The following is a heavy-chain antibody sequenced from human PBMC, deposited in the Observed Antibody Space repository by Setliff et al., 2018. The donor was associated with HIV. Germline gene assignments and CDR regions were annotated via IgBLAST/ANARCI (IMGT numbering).Heavy chain of an antibody. V-gene: IGHV4-59*01. CDR3: ARVFPPIRGAPFGTPPGAFDI. CDR2: VSSSGTT. CDR1: GGSITNKY. Sequence: SETLSLTCAVSGGSITNKYWSWIRQPPGKGLEWLGYVSSSGTTNYTPSLERRLTISVDTSKNQVSLRLSSLTAADTAVYYCARVFPPIRGAPFGTPPGAFDIWGQGTMVTVSS. D-gene: IGHD2-15*01. J-gene: IGHJ3*02.